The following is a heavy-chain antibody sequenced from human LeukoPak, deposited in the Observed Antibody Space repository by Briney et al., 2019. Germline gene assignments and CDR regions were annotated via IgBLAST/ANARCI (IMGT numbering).Heavy chain of an antibody. CDR1: GYSISSGYY. CDR2: IYHSGST. D-gene: IGHD2-2*01. Sequence: SETLSLTCAVSGYSISSGYYWGWIRQPPGKGLEWIGSIYHSGSTYYNPSLKSRVTISVDTSKNQFSLKLSSVTAADTAVYYCARLTLRRDIVVVWWLDPWGQGTLVTVSS. CDR3: ARLTLRRDIVVVWWLDP. V-gene: IGHV4-38-2*01. J-gene: IGHJ5*02.